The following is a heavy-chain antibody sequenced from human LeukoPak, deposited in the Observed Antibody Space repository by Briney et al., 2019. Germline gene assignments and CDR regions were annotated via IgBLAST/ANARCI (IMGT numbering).Heavy chain of an antibody. CDR1: GYSFASYW. CDR3: ARHQNAFDI. Sequence: GESLKISCKGSGYSFASYWIGWVRQMPGKGLEWMGIIYPTNSDTKYSPSFQGHVTISADKSISTAYLQWSSLKASDTAIYYCARHQNAFDIWGQGTMVTVSS. CDR2: IYPTNSDT. V-gene: IGHV5-51*01. J-gene: IGHJ3*02.